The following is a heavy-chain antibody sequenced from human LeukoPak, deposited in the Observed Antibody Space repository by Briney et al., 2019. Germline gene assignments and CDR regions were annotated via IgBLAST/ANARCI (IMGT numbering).Heavy chain of an antibody. D-gene: IGHD3-10*01. V-gene: IGHV3-48*04. CDR2: ISSGSNTI. CDR3: AIGGTMVRGGTFDY. Sequence: GGSLRLSCAASGFTFSSYTMNWVRQAPGKGLEWVSYISSGSNTIYYAGSVKGRFTISRDNTKNSPYLQMNSLRAEDTAVYYCAIGGTMVRGGTFDYWGQGTLVTVSS. CDR1: GFTFSSYT. J-gene: IGHJ4*02.